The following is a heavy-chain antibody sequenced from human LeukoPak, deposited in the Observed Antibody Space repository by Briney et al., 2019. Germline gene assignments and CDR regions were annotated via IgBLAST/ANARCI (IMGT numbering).Heavy chain of an antibody. V-gene: IGHV4-39*07. CDR2: IYYSGST. J-gene: IGHJ3*02. Sequence: SETLSLTCTVSGGSISSSSYYWGWIRQPPGKGLEWIGSIYYSGSTYYNPSLKSRVTISVDTSKNQFSLKLTSVTAADTAVYYCARDVLNQGDGFDIWGQGTMVTVSS. CDR3: ARDVLNQGDGFDI. D-gene: IGHD3-3*01. CDR1: GGSISSSSYY.